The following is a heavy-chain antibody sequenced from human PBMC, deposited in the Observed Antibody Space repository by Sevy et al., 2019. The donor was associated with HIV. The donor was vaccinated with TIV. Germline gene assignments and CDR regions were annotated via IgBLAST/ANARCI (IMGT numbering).Heavy chain of an antibody. D-gene: IGHD3-22*01. CDR2: ISGSGGTT. CDR1: GFTFRNYA. V-gene: IGHV3-23*01. CDR3: AKDSDGSIYYNPFDF. Sequence: GGSLRLSCAASGFTFRNYAMSWVRQAPGKGLEWVAAISGSGGTTHYSDSVKGRFTISRDNSKMTLYLQMNSLRVEDTAVYFCAKDSDGSIYYNPFDFWGPGTLVTVSS. J-gene: IGHJ4*02.